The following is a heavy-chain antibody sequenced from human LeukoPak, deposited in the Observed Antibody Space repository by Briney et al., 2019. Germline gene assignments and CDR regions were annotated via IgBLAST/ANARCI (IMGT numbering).Heavy chain of an antibody. Sequence: SETLSLTCTVSGGSISSSSYYWGWSRQPPGKGLEWIGSIYYSGSTYYNPSLKSRVTISVDTSKNQFSLKLSSVTAADTAVYYCASLPAQHKHYYYYYYMDVWGKGTTVTISS. CDR2: IYYSGST. V-gene: IGHV4-39*01. CDR3: ASLPAQHKHYYYYYYMDV. CDR1: GGSISSSSYY. J-gene: IGHJ6*03. D-gene: IGHD2-2*01.